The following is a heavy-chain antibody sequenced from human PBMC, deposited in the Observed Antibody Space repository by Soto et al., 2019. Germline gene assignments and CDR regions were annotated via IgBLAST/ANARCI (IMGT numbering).Heavy chain of an antibody. V-gene: IGHV1-18*01. D-gene: IGHD7-27*01. Sequence: QVQLVQSGAEVKKPGASVKVSCKASGYTFTSYAISWVRQAPGQGLEWMGWINAYNSHTNYAQKLQGRVTMTTDTSTSTACMELRSLRSDDPAVYYRARASPPNSLWGQGTLVTVSS. CDR2: INAYNSHT. J-gene: IGHJ4*02. CDR3: ARASPPNSL. CDR1: GYTFTSYA.